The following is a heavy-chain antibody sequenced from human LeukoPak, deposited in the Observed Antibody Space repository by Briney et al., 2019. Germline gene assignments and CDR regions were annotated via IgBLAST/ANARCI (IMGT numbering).Heavy chain of an antibody. Sequence: SETLSLTCAVSGVSLSGYYWGRIRQTPGKGLEWIGEINHSGRTNYNPSLKSRVTISADTSKNQFSLELRSVTAADTAVYYCARANYSTSWFPHWGQGALVTVSS. J-gene: IGHJ5*02. CDR3: ARANYSTSWFPH. CDR2: INHSGRT. CDR1: GVSLSGYY. V-gene: IGHV4-34*01. D-gene: IGHD5-24*01.